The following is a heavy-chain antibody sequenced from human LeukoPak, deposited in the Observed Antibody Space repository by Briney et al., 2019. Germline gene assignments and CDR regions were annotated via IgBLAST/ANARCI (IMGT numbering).Heavy chain of an antibody. V-gene: IGHV3-30*04. Sequence: PGRSLRLSCAASGFTFSSYAMHWVRQAPGRGLEWVAVISYDGSNKYYADSVKGRFTISRDNSKNTLYLQMNSLRAEDTAVYYCAKYGSGSLRTFDYWGQGTPVTVSS. CDR3: AKYGSGSLRTFDY. CDR1: GFTFSSYA. D-gene: IGHD3-10*01. J-gene: IGHJ4*02. CDR2: ISYDGSNK.